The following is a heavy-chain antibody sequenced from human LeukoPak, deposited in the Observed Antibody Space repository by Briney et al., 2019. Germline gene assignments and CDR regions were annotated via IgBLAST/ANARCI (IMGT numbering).Heavy chain of an antibody. J-gene: IGHJ4*02. CDR1: GYTFTGYY. Sequence: ASVKVSCKASGYTFTGYYMHWVRQAPGQGLEWMGWINPNSGGTNYAQKFQGRVTMTRDTSISTAYMELSRLRSDDTAVYYCARGYGYKVKELDYWGQGTLVTVSS. V-gene: IGHV1-2*02. CDR3: ARGYGYKVKELDY. CDR2: INPNSGGT. D-gene: IGHD5-24*01.